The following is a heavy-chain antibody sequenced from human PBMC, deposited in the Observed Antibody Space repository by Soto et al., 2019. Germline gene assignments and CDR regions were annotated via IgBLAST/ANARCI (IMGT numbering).Heavy chain of an antibody. J-gene: IGHJ4*02. CDR3: ARSDYDILTGYTYPSYFDY. D-gene: IGHD3-9*01. CDR2: IYYSGST. V-gene: IGHV4-59*01. Sequence: SETLSLTCTVSGGSISSYYWSWIWQPPGKGLEWIGYIYYSGSTNYNPSLKSRVSISVDTSKNQFSLKLSSVTAADTAVYYCARSDYDILTGYTYPSYFDYWGQGTLVTVSS. CDR1: GGSISSYY.